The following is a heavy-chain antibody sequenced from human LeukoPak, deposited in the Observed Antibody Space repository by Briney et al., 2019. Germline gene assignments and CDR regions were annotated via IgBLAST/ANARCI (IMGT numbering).Heavy chain of an antibody. Sequence: GGSLRLSCAASGFTFDDYAMHWVRQAPGKGLEWVSGISWNSGSIGYADPVKGRFTISRDNAKNSLYLQMNSLRAEDTALYYCAKDMRAVAGHFDYWGQGTLVTVSS. V-gene: IGHV3-9*01. J-gene: IGHJ4*02. CDR2: ISWNSGSI. CDR1: GFTFDDYA. CDR3: AKDMRAVAGHFDY. D-gene: IGHD6-19*01.